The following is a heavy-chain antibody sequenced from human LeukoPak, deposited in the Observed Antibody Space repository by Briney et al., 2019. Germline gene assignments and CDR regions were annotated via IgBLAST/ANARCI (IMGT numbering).Heavy chain of an antibody. D-gene: IGHD3-22*01. CDR2: ISWNSGSI. CDR3: AKGLYDSSGYYRQALDY. V-gene: IGHV3-9*01. Sequence: GRSLRLSCAASGFTFDDYAMHWVRQAPGKGLEWVSGISWNSGSIGYADSVKGRFTISRDNAKNSLYLQVNSLRAEDTALYYCAKGLYDSSGYYRQALDYWGQGTLVTVSS. CDR1: GFTFDDYA. J-gene: IGHJ4*02.